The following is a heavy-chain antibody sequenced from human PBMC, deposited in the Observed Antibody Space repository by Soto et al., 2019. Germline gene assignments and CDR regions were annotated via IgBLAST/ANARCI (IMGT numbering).Heavy chain of an antibody. Sequence: SETLSLTCAVSGGSISSSNWWSWVRQPPGKGLEWIGEIYHSGSTNYNPSLKSRVTISVDKSKNQFSLKLSSVTAADTAVYYCARSAYWSGGSCYYTEYFQHWGQGTLVTVSS. D-gene: IGHD2-15*01. CDR3: ARSAYWSGGSCYYTEYFQH. CDR2: IYHSGST. J-gene: IGHJ1*01. CDR1: GGSISSSNW. V-gene: IGHV4-4*02.